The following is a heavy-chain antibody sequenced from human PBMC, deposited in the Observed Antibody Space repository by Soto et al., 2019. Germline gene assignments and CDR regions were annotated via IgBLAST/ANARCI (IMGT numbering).Heavy chain of an antibody. V-gene: IGHV4-31*03. CDR2: IYFTGTT. CDR1: GHSLSSGGYY. J-gene: IGHJ4*02. D-gene: IGHD6-19*01. Sequence: SETLSLTCTVSGHSLSSGGYYWSWIRQHPGKGLEWVGYIYFTGTTSYNPSLKSRLAISVDTSKNQFSLKLTSVTAADTAVYYCARDWGSSGWPNWGQGVLVTVSS. CDR3: ARDWGSSGWPN.